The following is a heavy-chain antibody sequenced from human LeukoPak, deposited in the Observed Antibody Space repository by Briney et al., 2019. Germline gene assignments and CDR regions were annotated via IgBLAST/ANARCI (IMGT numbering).Heavy chain of an antibody. CDR3: VRTLAYYYDSGGFDY. J-gene: IGHJ4*02. V-gene: IGHV3-74*01. CDR1: GFTCSSYW. Sequence: GGSLRLSCAASGFTCSSYWRHWVRQAPGKGLVWVSRVNSDGSVTNYADSVKGRFTISRDNAKSTVYLQMNSLRAADMALYYCVRTLAYYYDSGGFDYWGQGTLVTVSS. D-gene: IGHD3-22*01. CDR2: VNSDGSVT.